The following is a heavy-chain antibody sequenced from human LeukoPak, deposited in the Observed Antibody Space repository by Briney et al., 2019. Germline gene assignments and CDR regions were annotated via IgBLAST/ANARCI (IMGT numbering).Heavy chain of an antibody. V-gene: IGHV3-23*01. D-gene: IGHD2-21*02. CDR2: ISGSGGST. Sequence: PGGSLRLSCAASGFTFSSYAMSWVRQAPGKGLEWVSAISGSGGSTYCADSVKGRFTISRDNSKNTLYLQMNSLRAEDTAAYYCAKGDGAYCGGDCYTDYWGQGTLVTVSS. CDR1: GFTFSSYA. CDR3: AKGDGAYCGGDCYTDY. J-gene: IGHJ4*02.